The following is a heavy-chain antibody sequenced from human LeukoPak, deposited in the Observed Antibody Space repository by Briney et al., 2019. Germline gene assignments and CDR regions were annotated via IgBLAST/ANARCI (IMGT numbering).Heavy chain of an antibody. CDR2: ISSSSSTR. CDR3: ARGRVITMVRGVLVY. Sequence: PGGSLRLSCAASGFTFSSYSVSWARQAPGEGGGWGSYISSSSSTRYNADSVKGRFTISRDNVKNSLYLQMNSLRAEDTAVYYCARGRVITMVRGVLVYWGQGTLVTVSS. D-gene: IGHD3-10*01. V-gene: IGHV3-48*01. CDR1: GFTFSSYS. J-gene: IGHJ4*02.